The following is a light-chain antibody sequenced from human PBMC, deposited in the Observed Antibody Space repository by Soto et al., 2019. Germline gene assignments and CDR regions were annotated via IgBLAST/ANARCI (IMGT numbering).Light chain of an antibody. V-gene: IGKV1-39*01. CDR3: QQSYSTSWT. CDR1: QSISSY. J-gene: IGKJ1*01. CDR2: AAS. Sequence: DIQMTHSPSSLSASVGDRVTITCRASQSISSYLNWYQQKPGKAPKLLIYAASGLHSGVPSTFSASGSGTDFTLTISSLQPEDFATYYCQQSYSTSWTFGQGTKVDI.